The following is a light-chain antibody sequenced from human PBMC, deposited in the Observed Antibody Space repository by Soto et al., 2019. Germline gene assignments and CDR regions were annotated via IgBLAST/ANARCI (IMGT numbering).Light chain of an antibody. V-gene: IGKV3-20*01. Sequence: EIVLTQSPGTLSLTPGERATLSCRASQSVSSNNLAWYQQRPGQAPRVVIYGASTRATGIPERFSGSGSGTDFTITIRRLEPEDFAVYYCQQYGRSPFTFGPGTKVDIK. CDR2: GAS. CDR1: QSVSSNN. J-gene: IGKJ3*01. CDR3: QQYGRSPFT.